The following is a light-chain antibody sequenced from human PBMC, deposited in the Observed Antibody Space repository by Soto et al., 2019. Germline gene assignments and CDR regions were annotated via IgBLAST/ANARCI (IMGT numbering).Light chain of an antibody. J-gene: IGKJ2*01. CDR3: QHSTDFT. Sequence: DIQMTQSPSTLAASVGDTVTMTCRSSSKWLAWYQKKPGKAPKLLIYDVSNLERGVPPRFSGSTSGAESTRTSTGLQPDDLGTYYCQHSTDFTFGQGTKMEIK. V-gene: IGKV1-5*01. CDR2: DVS. CDR1: SSSKW.